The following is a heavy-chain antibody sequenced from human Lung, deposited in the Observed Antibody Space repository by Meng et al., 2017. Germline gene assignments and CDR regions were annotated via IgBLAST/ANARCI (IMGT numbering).Heavy chain of an antibody. CDR3: ARDIVVTFGELTTLDS. CDR1: GYTFTIYA. D-gene: IGHD2-21*01. V-gene: IGHV1-3*01. CDR2: INAGSENT. Sequence: QVHLGQSGAEVKKPGASVKGSCKASGYTFTIYAMHWVRQAPGQGLEWMGWINAGSENTEYSQKFQGRVTLTRDTSATTAYMELRSLKSEDTAIYYCARDIVVTFGELTTLDSWGQGTLVTVSS. J-gene: IGHJ4*02.